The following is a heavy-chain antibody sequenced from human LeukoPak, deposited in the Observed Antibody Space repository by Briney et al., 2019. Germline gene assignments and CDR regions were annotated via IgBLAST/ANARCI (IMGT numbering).Heavy chain of an antibody. CDR1: GYPFTGYG. Sequence: ASVKDSCKDPGYPFTGYGFTSGRQAPGQGLEWMGWIGANNANTKLEQKFQGRLTMAIDTSTGIVHMELRDLISDDTAVYYCGRTGVVAEIRLYIEYWGQRTLFTVSS. CDR3: GRTGVVAEIRLYIEY. V-gene: IGHV1-18*01. J-gene: IGHJ4*02. CDR2: IGANNANT. D-gene: IGHD2-8*01.